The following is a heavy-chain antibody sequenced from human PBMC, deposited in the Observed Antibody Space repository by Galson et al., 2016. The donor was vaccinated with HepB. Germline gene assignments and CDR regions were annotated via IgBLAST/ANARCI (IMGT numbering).Heavy chain of an antibody. CDR3: ARIMAPYGDGYFDY. J-gene: IGHJ4*02. CDR2: IDWDDHK. CDR1: GFSVDTSGMC. Sequence: PALVQPTQTLTLTCTFSGFSVDTSGMCVSWTRQPPGKALEWLAHIDWDDHKYYSTSLRTRLTISKDTSKDQVVLTMTNMDPVDTATYYCARIMAPYGDGYFDYWGQGTLVVVSS. V-gene: IGHV2-70*01. D-gene: IGHD5-24*01.